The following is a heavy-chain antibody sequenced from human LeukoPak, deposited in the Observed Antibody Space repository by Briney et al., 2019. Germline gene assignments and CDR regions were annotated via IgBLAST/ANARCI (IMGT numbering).Heavy chain of an antibody. Sequence: PSETLSLTCAVYGESFSRYYWSWIRQPPGEGREWIGEINHLGVTNYDPSLKGRVTISVDMSKNQFTLQLTSVSAADTAIYYCASPTIRRRGSFDYWGQGSLVIVSS. CDR1: GESFSRYY. D-gene: IGHD3-9*01. CDR3: ASPTIRRRGSFDY. CDR2: INHLGVT. V-gene: IGHV4-34*01. J-gene: IGHJ4*02.